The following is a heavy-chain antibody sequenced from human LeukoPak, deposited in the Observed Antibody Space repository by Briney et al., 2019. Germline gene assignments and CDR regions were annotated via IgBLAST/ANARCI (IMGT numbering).Heavy chain of an antibody. V-gene: IGHV4-59*08. CDR3: ARVWVVVAAYLDY. D-gene: IGHD2-15*01. Sequence: SETLSLTCTVSGGSISSYYWSWIRQPPGKGLEWIGYIYYSGSTNYNPSLKSRVTISVDTSKNQFSLKLSSVTAADTAVYYCARVWVVVAAYLDYWGQGTPVTVSS. J-gene: IGHJ4*02. CDR1: GGSISSYY. CDR2: IYYSGST.